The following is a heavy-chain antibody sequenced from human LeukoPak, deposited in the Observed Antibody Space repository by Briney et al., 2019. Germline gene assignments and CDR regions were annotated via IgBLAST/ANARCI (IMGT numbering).Heavy chain of an antibody. V-gene: IGHV4-59*01. D-gene: IGHD6-6*01. CDR1: GGSISSYY. CDR2: IYYSGST. Sequence: SSETLSLTCTVSGGSISSYYWSWIRQPPGKGLEWIGYIYYSGSTNYNPSLKSRVTISVDTSKNQFSLKLSSVTAADTAVYYCARRIAAFNYGMDVWSQGTTVTVSS. J-gene: IGHJ6*02. CDR3: ARRIAAFNYGMDV.